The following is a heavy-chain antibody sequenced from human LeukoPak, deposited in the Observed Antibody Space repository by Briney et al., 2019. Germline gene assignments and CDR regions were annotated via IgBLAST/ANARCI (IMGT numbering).Heavy chain of an antibody. D-gene: IGHD1-26*01. J-gene: IGHJ2*01. CDR1: GYTFTGYY. CDR2: INPNSGGT. Sequence: ASVKVSCKASGYTFTGYYMHWVRQAPGQGLEWMGWINPNSGGTNYAQKFQGRVTTTRDTSISTAYMELSRLRSDDTAVYYCAKVGATTFPWYFDLWGRGTLVTVSS. CDR3: AKVGATTFPWYFDL. V-gene: IGHV1-2*02.